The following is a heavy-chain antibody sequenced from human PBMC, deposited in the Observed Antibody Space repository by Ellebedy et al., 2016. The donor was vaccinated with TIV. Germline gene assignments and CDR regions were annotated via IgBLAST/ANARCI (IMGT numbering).Heavy chain of an antibody. V-gene: IGHV4-59*01. D-gene: IGHD3-22*01. CDR3: ARATPYYYDSSGYFDY. CDR1: GGSISSYS. Sequence: MPSETLSLTCTVSGGSISSYSWSWIRQLPGKGLEWNGYIHYSGSINYNTSLKGPVTISVDTSTNQFSLKLSSVTAADTAVYYCARATPYYYDSSGYFDYWGQGTLVIVSS. J-gene: IGHJ4*02. CDR2: IHYSGSI.